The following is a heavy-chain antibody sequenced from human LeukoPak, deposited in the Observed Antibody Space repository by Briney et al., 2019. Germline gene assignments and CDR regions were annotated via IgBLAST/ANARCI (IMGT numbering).Heavy chain of an antibody. CDR3: ARDEYNWFDP. Sequence: SETLSLTCTVSGGSISSYYWSWIRQPPGKGLEWIGYIYYSGSTNYNPSLKSRVTISVDTSKNQFSLKLSSVTAADTAAYYCARDEYNWFDPWGQGTLVTVSS. CDR2: IYYSGST. V-gene: IGHV4-59*01. J-gene: IGHJ5*02. CDR1: GGSISSYY.